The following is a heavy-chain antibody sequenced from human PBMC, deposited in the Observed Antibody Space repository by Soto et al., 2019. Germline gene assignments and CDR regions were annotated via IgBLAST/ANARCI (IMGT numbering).Heavy chain of an antibody. CDR1: GYTFTDYG. V-gene: IGHV1-18*01. D-gene: IGHD1-26*01. CDR3: ARDPGNLGVWEYFFDY. J-gene: IGHJ4*02. CDR2: ISGYSGNT. Sequence: ASVKVSCKASGYTFTDYGISWVRQAPGQGLEWIGWISGYSGNTDYAQNLQGRITMTTDTSTSTAYMELRSLRSDDTAVFFCARDPGNLGVWEYFFDYWGQGTLVTVSS.